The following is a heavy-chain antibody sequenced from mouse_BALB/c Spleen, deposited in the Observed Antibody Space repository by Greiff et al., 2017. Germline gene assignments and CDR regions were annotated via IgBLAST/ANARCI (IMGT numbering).Heavy chain of an antibody. CDR3: ARGWGGNDY. Sequence: QVQLQQSGPELVKPGASVRISCKASGYTFTSYYIHWVKQRPGQGLEWIGWIYPGNVNTKYNEKFKGKATLTADKSSSTAYMQLSSLTSEDSAVFFCARGWGGNDYWGQGTTLTVSS. CDR1: GYTFTSYY. D-gene: IGHD1-1*02. J-gene: IGHJ2*01. CDR2: IYPGNVNT. V-gene: IGHV1S56*01.